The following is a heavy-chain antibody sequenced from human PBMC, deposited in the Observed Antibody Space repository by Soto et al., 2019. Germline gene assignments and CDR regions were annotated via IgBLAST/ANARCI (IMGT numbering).Heavy chain of an antibody. J-gene: IGHJ4*02. CDR2: ISYDGSNK. CDR1: GFTFSSYG. D-gene: IGHD3-10*01. Sequence: GGSLRLSCAASGFTFSSYGMHWVRQAPGKGLEWVAVISYDGSNKYYADSVKGRFTISRDSAQSSLYLQMNSLRAEDTAMYYCVREFFGELIWGQGTPVTVSS. CDR3: VREFFGELI. V-gene: IGHV3-30*03.